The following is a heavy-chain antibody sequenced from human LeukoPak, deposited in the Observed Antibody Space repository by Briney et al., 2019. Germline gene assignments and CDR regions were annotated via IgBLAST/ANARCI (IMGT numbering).Heavy chain of an antibody. J-gene: IGHJ3*02. Sequence: SGGSLRLSCAASGFTFSSYAMHWVRQAPGKGLEYVSAISSNGGSTYYASSVKGRFTISRDNSKNTLYLQMGSLRAEDTAIYYCAKDGGWTFDIWGQGTMVTVSS. CDR3: AKDGGWTFDI. CDR1: GFTFSSYA. CDR2: ISSNGGST. V-gene: IGHV3-64*01. D-gene: IGHD2-15*01.